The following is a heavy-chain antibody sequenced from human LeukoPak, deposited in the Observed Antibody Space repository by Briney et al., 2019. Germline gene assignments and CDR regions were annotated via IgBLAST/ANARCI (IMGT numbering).Heavy chain of an antibody. CDR2: IWYDGSNK. CDR1: GFTFSSYG. CDR3: ARDKAHGYSYVGC. D-gene: IGHD5-18*01. J-gene: IGHJ4*02. Sequence: GGSLRLSCAASGFTFSSYGMHWVRQAPGKGLEWVAVIWYDGSNKYYADSVKGRFTISRDNSKNTLYLQMNSLRAEDTAVYYCARDKAHGYSYVGCWGQGTLVTVSS. V-gene: IGHV3-33*01.